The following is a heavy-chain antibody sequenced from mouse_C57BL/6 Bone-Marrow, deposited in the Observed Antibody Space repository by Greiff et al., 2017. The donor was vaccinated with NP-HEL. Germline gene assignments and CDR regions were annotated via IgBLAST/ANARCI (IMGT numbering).Heavy chain of an antibody. CDR1: GFTFSNYW. D-gene: IGHD3-2*02. Sequence: EVKLVESGGGLVQPGGSMKLSCVASGFTFSNYWMNWVRQSPEKGLEWVAQIRLKSGNYATHYAESVKGRFTISRDDSKSSVYLHMNNLRAEDTGIYYCTQMTAQGFAYWGQGTLVTVSA. CDR2: IRLKSGNYAT. CDR3: TQMTAQGFAY. V-gene: IGHV6-3*01. J-gene: IGHJ3*01.